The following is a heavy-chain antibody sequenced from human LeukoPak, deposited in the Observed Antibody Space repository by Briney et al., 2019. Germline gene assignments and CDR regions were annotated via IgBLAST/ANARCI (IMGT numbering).Heavy chain of an antibody. CDR2: IYSGGST. V-gene: IGHV3-53*01. Sequence: PGGSLRLSCAASGFTVSSNYMSWVRQAPGKGLEWVSVIYSGGSTYYADSVKGRFTISRDNSKNTLYLQMNSLRAEDTAVYYCAKDRSDFWSGYYAFDYWGQGTLVTVSS. D-gene: IGHD3-3*01. CDR3: AKDRSDFWSGYYAFDY. J-gene: IGHJ4*02. CDR1: GFTVSSNY.